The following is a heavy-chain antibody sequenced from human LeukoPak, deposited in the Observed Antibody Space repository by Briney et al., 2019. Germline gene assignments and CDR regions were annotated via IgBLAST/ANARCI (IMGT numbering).Heavy chain of an antibody. CDR3: ASKDSSGWYEEA. J-gene: IGHJ5*02. Sequence: ASVKVSCKASGYTFTSYGISWVRQAPGQGLEWMGWISAYNGNTNYAQKFQGRVTMTRDTSTSTVYMELSSLRSEDTAMYYCASKDSSGWYEEAWGQGTLVTVSS. CDR2: ISAYNGNT. V-gene: IGHV1-18*01. D-gene: IGHD6-19*01. CDR1: GYTFTSYG.